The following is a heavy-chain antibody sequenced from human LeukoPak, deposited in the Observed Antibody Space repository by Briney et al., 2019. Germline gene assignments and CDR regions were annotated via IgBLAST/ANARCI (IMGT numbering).Heavy chain of an antibody. CDR2: ISSSSSYI. D-gene: IGHD6-19*01. Sequence: GGSLRLSYAASGFTLSNKIMSWVRQAPGKGLEWVSSISSSSSYIYYADSVKGRFTISRDNAKNSLYLQMNSLRAEDTAVYYCARLTVAGHIDYWGQGTLVTVSS. J-gene: IGHJ4*02. V-gene: IGHV3-21*01. CDR1: GFTLSNKI. CDR3: ARLTVAGHIDY.